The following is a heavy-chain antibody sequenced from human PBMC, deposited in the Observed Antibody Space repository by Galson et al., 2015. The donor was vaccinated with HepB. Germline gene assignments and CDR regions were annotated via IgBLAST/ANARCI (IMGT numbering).Heavy chain of an antibody. Sequence: SLRLSCAASGFTFSSYAMHWVRQAPGKGLEWVSRINSDGSSTNYAGSVKGRFTISRDNAKNTLYLQMNSLRAEDTAVYYCARGYSGGMDLWGQGTTVTVSS. CDR1: GFTFSSYA. V-gene: IGHV3-74*01. CDR2: INSDGSST. D-gene: IGHD1-26*01. CDR3: ARGYSGGMDL. J-gene: IGHJ6*02.